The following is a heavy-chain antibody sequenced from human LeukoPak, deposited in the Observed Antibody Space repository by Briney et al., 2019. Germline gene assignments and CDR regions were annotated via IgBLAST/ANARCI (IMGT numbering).Heavy chain of an antibody. Sequence: SETLSLTCTVSGDSISTHYWSWIRQSPGKGLEWIGYFYTSGSTNFNPSLKGRVTISVDTSKSQFSLNLNSVTAADTAVYYCARYCRSGSCYSGRTFDPWGQGIRVTVSS. V-gene: IGHV4-4*09. CDR2: FYTSGST. J-gene: IGHJ5*02. D-gene: IGHD2-15*01. CDR1: GDSISTHY. CDR3: ARYCRSGSCYSGRTFDP.